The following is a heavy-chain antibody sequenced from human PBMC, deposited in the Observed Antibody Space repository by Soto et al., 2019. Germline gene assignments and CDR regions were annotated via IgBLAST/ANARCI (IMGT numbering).Heavy chain of an antibody. V-gene: IGHV3-48*01. Sequence: HPGGSLRLSCADSGFTFSSYSMNWVRQAPGKGLEWVSKISSSSSTIYCADSVKGRFTISRDNAKNSLYLQMNSLRAEDTAVFYCARESGDYGAAFAIWGQGTMVTVSS. CDR3: ARESGDYGAAFAI. CDR1: GFTFSSYS. CDR2: ISSSSSTI. J-gene: IGHJ3*02. D-gene: IGHD4-17*01.